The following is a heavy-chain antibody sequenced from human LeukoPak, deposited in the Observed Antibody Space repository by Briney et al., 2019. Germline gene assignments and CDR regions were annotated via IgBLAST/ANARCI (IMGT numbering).Heavy chain of an antibody. CDR3: ARVLSGSWDWFDP. D-gene: IGHD3-22*01. V-gene: IGHV3-74*01. CDR2: INPDGSTT. CDR1: GFTVSSNY. J-gene: IGHJ5*02. Sequence: GGSLRLSCAASGFTVSSNYMSWVRQAPGKGLEWVSRINPDGSTTTHADSVKGRFTISRDNAKNTLYLQMNSLRAEDTAMYYCARVLSGSWDWFDPWGQGTLVTVSS.